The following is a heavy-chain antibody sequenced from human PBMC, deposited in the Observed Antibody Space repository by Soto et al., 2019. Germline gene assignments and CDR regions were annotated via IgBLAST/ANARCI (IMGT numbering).Heavy chain of an antibody. D-gene: IGHD3-22*01. V-gene: IGHV1-18*01. CDR3: ARELNKDSSVFYSFAY. Sequence: GSSVKVSCKTSGYTFFAYDLAGLRQAPGQKHEWMGWVSVNDERTNYAPKFEGRVNMTTDRSTTTTYMELRSLTSDDTAVYYCARELNKDSSVFYSFAYWGQGTLVTVSS. CDR2: VSVNDERT. CDR1: GYTFFAYD. J-gene: IGHJ4*02.